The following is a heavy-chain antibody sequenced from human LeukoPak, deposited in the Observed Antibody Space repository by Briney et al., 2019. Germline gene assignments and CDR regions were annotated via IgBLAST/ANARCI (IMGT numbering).Heavy chain of an antibody. J-gene: IGHJ6*02. V-gene: IGHV3-30*03. CDR2: ISYDGSNK. CDR3: ARDSGTTSYYYYGMDV. CDR1: GFTFSSYG. Sequence: GGSLRLSCAVSGFTFSSYGMHWVRQAPGKGLEWVAVISYDGSNKYYADSVKGRFTISRDNSKNTLYLQMNSLRAEDTAVYYCARDSGTTSYYYYGMDVWGQGTTVIVSS. D-gene: IGHD1-1*01.